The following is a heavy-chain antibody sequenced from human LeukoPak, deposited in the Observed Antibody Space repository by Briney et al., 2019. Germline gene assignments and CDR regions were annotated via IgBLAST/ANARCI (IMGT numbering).Heavy chain of an antibody. CDR2: ICPGDSDT. V-gene: IGHV5-51*01. J-gene: IGHJ5*02. CDR3: ARQEGKRYCSGGSCYWLDWFDP. D-gene: IGHD2-15*01. Sequence: GESLKISCKGSGYSFTSYWIGWVRQMPGKGLEWMGIICPGDSDTRYSPSFQGQVTISADKSISTAYLQWSSLKASDTAMYYCARQEGKRYCSGGSCYWLDWFDPWGQGTLVTVSS. CDR1: GYSFTSYW.